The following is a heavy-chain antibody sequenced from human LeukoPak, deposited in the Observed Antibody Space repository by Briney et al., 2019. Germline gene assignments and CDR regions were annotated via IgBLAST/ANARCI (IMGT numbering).Heavy chain of an antibody. CDR2: ISSSSSYI. CDR1: GFTFSSYS. CDR3: ARVPSAYYDSSGYYSGDHFDY. D-gene: IGHD3-22*01. J-gene: IGHJ4*02. V-gene: IGHV3-21*01. Sequence: GGSLRLSCAASGFTFSSYSMKWVRQAPGKGLEWVSSISSSSSYIYYADSVKGRFTIARDNGKNSLYLQMHSLRAEDTAVYYCARVPSAYYDSSGYYSGDHFDYWGQGTLVTVSS.